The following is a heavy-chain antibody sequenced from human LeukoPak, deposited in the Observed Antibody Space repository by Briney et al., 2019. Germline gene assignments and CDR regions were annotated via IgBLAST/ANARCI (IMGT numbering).Heavy chain of an antibody. V-gene: IGHV4-59*01. Sequence: SETLSLTCIVSDDSITMYYWTWIRQPPGKGLEWIGYVDHTGSTKFNPSLNGRVSISRDTSNNFFFLRLRSVTAADPAVYFCARGRVSSSTWYSTYYYFFYMDCWGKGTTVTVSS. J-gene: IGHJ6*03. CDR3: ARGRVSSSTWYSTYYYFFYMDC. CDR1: DDSITMYY. D-gene: IGHD4-11*01. CDR2: VDHTGST.